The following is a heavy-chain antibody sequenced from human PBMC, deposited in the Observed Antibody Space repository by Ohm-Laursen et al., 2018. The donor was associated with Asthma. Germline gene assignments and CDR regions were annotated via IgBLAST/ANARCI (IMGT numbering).Heavy chain of an antibody. CDR1: GFIFSSYS. Sequence: SLRLSCTASGFIFSSYSMNWVRQAQGKGLEWVSYISSSSSTIYYADSVKGRFAISRDNAKNSLYLQMNSLRAEDTAVYYCAKDDSYGSNLDYWGQGTLVTVSS. CDR3: AKDDSYGSNLDY. CDR2: ISSSSSTI. D-gene: IGHD5-18*01. V-gene: IGHV3-48*01. J-gene: IGHJ4*02.